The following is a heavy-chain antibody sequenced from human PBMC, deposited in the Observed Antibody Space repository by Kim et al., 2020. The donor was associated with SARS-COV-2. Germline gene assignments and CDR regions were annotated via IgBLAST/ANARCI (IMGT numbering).Heavy chain of an antibody. V-gene: IGHV1-58*01. CDR3: AAGRGYGDLRNGMDV. CDR2: IVVGSGNT. CDR1: GFTFTSSA. Sequence: SVKVSCKASGFTFTSSAVQWVRQARGQRLEWIGWIVVGSGNTNYAQKFQERVTITRDMSTSTAYMELSSLRSEDTAVYYCAAGRGYGDLRNGMDVWGQGTTVTVSS. J-gene: IGHJ6*02. D-gene: IGHD4-17*01.